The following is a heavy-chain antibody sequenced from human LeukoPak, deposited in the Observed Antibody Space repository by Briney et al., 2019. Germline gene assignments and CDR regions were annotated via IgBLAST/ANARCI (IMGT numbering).Heavy chain of an antibody. CDR3: AKELYCSSTSCAQFDP. D-gene: IGHD2-2*01. J-gene: IGHJ5*02. CDR2: ISTSGGST. CDR1: GFTFSSYA. V-gene: IGHV3-23*01. Sequence: AGGPLRLSCVASGFTFSSYAMNWVRQAPGKGLEWVSVISTSGGSTYYADSVKGRFTISRDNSKNTLYLQMNSLRAEDTAIYYCAKELYCSSTSCAQFDPWGQGTLVTVSS.